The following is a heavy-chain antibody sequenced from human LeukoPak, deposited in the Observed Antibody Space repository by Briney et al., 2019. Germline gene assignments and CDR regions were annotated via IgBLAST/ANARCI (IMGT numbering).Heavy chain of an antibody. Sequence: PESLCLTRLFSGGSITSYYCCLIRQLARTLLQSISRIYTTASTTYNPSLTSRVTLSVDTSKNQFSLKLSSVTAADTAVYYCARGATGYSSGWPFDYWGQGTLVTVSS. J-gene: IGHJ4*02. V-gene: IGHV4-4*07. CDR1: GGSITSYY. CDR3: ARGATGYSSGWPFDY. D-gene: IGHD6-19*01. CDR2: IYTTAST.